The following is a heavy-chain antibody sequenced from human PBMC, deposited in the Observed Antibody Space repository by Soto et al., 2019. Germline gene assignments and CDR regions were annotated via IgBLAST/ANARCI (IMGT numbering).Heavy chain of an antibody. CDR3: ARPGYSSSWYWFDP. J-gene: IGHJ5*02. Sequence: SETLSLTCPVSGVSCRSSDYYWGWIRQPPNKGLEWIGSMHYGGSTFYNPSLKSRVTISVDTSKNQFSLKLTSVTAADTAVYYCARPGYSSSWYWFDPWGQGTLVTVSS. CDR2: MHYGGST. CDR1: GVSCRSSDYY. D-gene: IGHD6-13*01. V-gene: IGHV4-39*01.